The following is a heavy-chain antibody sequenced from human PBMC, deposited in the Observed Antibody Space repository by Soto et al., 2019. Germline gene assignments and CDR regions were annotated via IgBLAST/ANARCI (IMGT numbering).Heavy chain of an antibody. CDR1: GGSFRGYS. D-gene: IGHD2-2*01. V-gene: IGHV4-34*01. Sequence: SETLSLTCAVYGGSFRGYSWTWIRQPPGKGLEWIGEVNHSGSTYYSPSLMSRVTLSIDTSKNQFSLKLSSVTAADTAVYYCARGRQVTPAALFKRAGDYSMDVWRQGTTVTVS. J-gene: IGHJ6*02. CDR3: ARGRQVTPAALFKRAGDYSMDV. CDR2: VNHSGST.